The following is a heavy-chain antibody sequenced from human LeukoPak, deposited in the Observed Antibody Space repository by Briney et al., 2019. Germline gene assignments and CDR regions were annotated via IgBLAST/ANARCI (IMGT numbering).Heavy chain of an antibody. V-gene: IGHV4-59*01. CDR2: IFYGANT. CDR1: AGSISSYY. CDR3: ASGTIFGVIAPYCFHS. J-gene: IGHJ4*02. Sequence: PSETLSLTCTVSAGSISSYYWNWIRQVPGKGLEWIGYIFYGANTYYNPTLKDRVTMSMDTSKSQVSLKLTSVTAADTAVYYCASGTIFGVIAPYCFHSWGQGTLVTVSP. D-gene: IGHD3-3*01.